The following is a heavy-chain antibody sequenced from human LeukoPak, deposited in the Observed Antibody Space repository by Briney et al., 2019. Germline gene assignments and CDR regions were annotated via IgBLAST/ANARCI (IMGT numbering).Heavy chain of an antibody. J-gene: IGHJ4*02. CDR2: ISAYNGNT. V-gene: IGHV1-18*01. Sequence: ASVKVSCKASGYTFTSYGISWVRQAPGQGHEWMGWISAYNGNTNYAQKLQGRVTMTTDTSTSTAYMELRSLRSDDTAVYYCARDSPPSFYYDSSGYYRSPFDYWGQGTLVTVSS. D-gene: IGHD3-22*01. CDR3: ARDSPPSFYYDSSGYYRSPFDY. CDR1: GYTFTSYG.